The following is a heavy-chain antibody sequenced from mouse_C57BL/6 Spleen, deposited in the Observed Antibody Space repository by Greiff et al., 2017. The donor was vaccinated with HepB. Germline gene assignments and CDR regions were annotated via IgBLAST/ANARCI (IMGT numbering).Heavy chain of an antibody. CDR2: INPGSGGT. CDR3: ARSILRRPSATDY. D-gene: IGHD2-4*01. Sequence: VQLQQSGAELVRPGTSVKVSCKASGYAFTNYLIEWVKQRPGQGLEWIGVINPGSGGTNYNEKFKGKATLTADKSSSTAYMQLSSLTSEDSAVYFCARSILRRPSATDYWGQGTTLTVSS. V-gene: IGHV1-54*01. J-gene: IGHJ2*01. CDR1: GYAFTNYL.